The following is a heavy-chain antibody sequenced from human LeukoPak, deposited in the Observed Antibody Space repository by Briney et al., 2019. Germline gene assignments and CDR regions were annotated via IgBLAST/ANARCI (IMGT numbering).Heavy chain of an antibody. CDR1: GYTFTGYY. J-gene: IGHJ4*02. Sequence: ASVKVSCKASGYTFTGYYMHWVRQAPGQGLEWMGWINPNSGGTNYAQKFQGRVTMTRDTSISTAYMEPSSLRSEDTAVYYCAVGYCSGGSCYSIDYWGQGTLVIVSS. CDR3: AVGYCSGGSCYSIDY. V-gene: IGHV1-2*02. CDR2: INPNSGGT. D-gene: IGHD2-15*01.